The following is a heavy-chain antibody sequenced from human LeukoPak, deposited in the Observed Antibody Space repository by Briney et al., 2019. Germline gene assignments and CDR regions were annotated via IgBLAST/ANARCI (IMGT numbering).Heavy chain of an antibody. CDR3: ARGRRVYSSSWYVLAYFDY. V-gene: IGHV4-34*01. CDR1: GGSFSGYY. CDR2: INHSGST. D-gene: IGHD6-13*01. Sequence: SETLSLTCAVYGGSFSGYYWSWIRQPPGKGLEWIGEINHSGSTKYNPSLKSRVTISVDTSKNQFSLKLSSVTAADTAVYYCARGRRVYSSSWYVLAYFDYWGQGTLVTVSS. J-gene: IGHJ4*02.